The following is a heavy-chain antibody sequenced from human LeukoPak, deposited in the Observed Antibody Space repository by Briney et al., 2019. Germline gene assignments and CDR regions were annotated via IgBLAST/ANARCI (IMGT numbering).Heavy chain of an antibody. V-gene: IGHV4-31*03. J-gene: IGHJ2*01. CDR1: GGTISRGGYY. CDR2: INDSGST. CDR3: ARAIPYWYFDL. Sequence: SQTLSLTCTVSGGTISRGGYYWSWIRQHPGKGLVWRGYINDSGSTYYNPALKRRVSISVDTSKNQFSLRLSSVTAADTAVYSCARAIPYWYFDLWGRGTLVTVSS.